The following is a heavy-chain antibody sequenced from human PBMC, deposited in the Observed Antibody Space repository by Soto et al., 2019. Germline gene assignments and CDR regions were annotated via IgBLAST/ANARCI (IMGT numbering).Heavy chain of an antibody. CDR1: GGSFSGYY. V-gene: IGHV4-34*01. CDR2: INQSGST. CDR3: ARVSGWYVKWFDP. J-gene: IGHJ5*02. D-gene: IGHD6-19*01. Sequence: SETLSLTCAVSGGSFSGYYWTWIRQTPGKGLEWIGEINQSGSTNYNPSLKSRVTISVDTSKNQFSLKLNSVTAADTAIYYCARVSGWYVKWFDPWGQGARVTVSS.